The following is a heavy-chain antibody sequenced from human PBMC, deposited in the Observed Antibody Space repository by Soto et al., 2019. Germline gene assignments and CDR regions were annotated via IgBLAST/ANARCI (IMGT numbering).Heavy chain of an antibody. CDR3: AKRSLTPAAMKSPFDY. CDR1: GFTFSNYA. CDR2: ISGGGDST. V-gene: IGHV3-23*01. J-gene: IGHJ4*02. Sequence: EVQLLESGGGLVRPGGSLRLSCAASGFTFSNYAMSWVRQAPGKGLEWVSTISGGGDSTYYADSVKGRFTISRDNSKNTLYLQVNSLRAEDTAAYYCAKRSLTPAAMKSPFDYWGQGTLVTVSS. D-gene: IGHD2-2*01.